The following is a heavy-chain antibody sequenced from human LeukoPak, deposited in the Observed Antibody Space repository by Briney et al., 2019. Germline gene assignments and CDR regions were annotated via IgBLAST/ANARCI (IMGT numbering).Heavy chain of an antibody. Sequence: SETLSLTCTVSGGSISSSSYYWSWIRQPPGKGLEWIGYIYYSGSTNYNPSLKSRVTISVDTSKNQFSLKLSSVTAADTAVYYCASASIAARPRRNAFDIWGQGTMVTVSS. CDR1: GGSISSSSYY. V-gene: IGHV4-61*01. D-gene: IGHD6-6*01. CDR2: IYYSGST. CDR3: ASASIAARPRRNAFDI. J-gene: IGHJ3*02.